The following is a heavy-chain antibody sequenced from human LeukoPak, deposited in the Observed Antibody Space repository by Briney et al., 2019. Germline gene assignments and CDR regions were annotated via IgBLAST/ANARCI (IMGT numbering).Heavy chain of an antibody. Sequence: GASVKVSCKASGFTFSNYGISWVREAPGQGLWWMGWISAYNGNANSAQKFQGRVTMTTDTSPTTGYMELRSLRSPDTAAYYCAGEGYFGSGIDYYYGMDVWGQGTMVTVSS. CDR1: GFTFSNYG. CDR2: ISAYNGNA. V-gene: IGHV1-18*01. CDR3: AGEGYFGSGIDYYYGMDV. D-gene: IGHD3-10*01. J-gene: IGHJ6*02.